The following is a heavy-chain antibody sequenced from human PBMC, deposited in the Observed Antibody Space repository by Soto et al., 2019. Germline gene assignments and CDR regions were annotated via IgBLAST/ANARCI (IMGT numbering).Heavy chain of an antibody. V-gene: IGHV4-31*03. D-gene: IGHD3-3*01. J-gene: IGHJ6*02. CDR2: IYYSGNT. Sequence: QVQLQESGPGLVKPSQTLSLTCTVSGGSIRSDGYYWNWIRHHPGKGLEWIGYIYYSGNTYYNPSLKSRLTISRDTSKNQFSLKLTSVTAADTAVYYCARGGLEWLWGYYSAMDGWAKGPRSPSP. CDR1: GGSIRSDGYY. CDR3: ARGGLEWLWGYYSAMDG.